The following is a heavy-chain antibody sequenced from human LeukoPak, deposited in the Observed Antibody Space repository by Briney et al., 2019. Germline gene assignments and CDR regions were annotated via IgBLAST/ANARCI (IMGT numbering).Heavy chain of an antibody. CDR3: AKDQDYDFWSGYYGLYNWFDP. CDR2: ISGSGGST. CDR1: GFTFSSYA. J-gene: IGHJ5*02. D-gene: IGHD3-3*01. Sequence: GGSLRLSCAASGFTFSSYAMSWVRQAPGKWLEWVSAISGSGGSTYYADSVKCRFTISRDNSKNTLYLQMNRLRAEDTAVYYCAKDQDYDFWSGYYGLYNWFDPWGQGTLVTVSS. V-gene: IGHV3-23*01.